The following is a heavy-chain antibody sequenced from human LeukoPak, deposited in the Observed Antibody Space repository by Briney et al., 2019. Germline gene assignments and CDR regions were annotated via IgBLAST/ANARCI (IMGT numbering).Heavy chain of an antibody. Sequence: EALVRVSCKASGYTFTSYGISWVRQAPGQGLEWMGWISAYNGNTNYAQKLQGRVTMTTDTSTSTAYMELRSLRSDDTAVYYCASLATTVTTILYYYGMDVWGQGTTVTVSS. CDR3: ASLATTVTTILYYYGMDV. CDR1: GYTFTSYG. J-gene: IGHJ6*02. CDR2: ISAYNGNT. D-gene: IGHD4-17*01. V-gene: IGHV1-18*01.